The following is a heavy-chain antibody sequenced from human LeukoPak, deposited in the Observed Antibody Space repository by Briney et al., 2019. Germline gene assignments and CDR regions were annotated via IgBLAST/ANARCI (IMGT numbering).Heavy chain of an antibody. CDR2: IYYSGST. J-gene: IGHJ4*02. Sequence: PSETLSLTCTVSGGSISSSSYYWGWIRQPPGKGLEWIGSIYYSGSTYYNPSLKSRVTISVDTSKNQFSLKLSSVTAADTAVYYCARAHDSGYDFDYWGQGTLVTVSS. CDR3: ARAHDSGYDFDY. D-gene: IGHD5-12*01. V-gene: IGHV4-39*07. CDR1: GGSISSSSYY.